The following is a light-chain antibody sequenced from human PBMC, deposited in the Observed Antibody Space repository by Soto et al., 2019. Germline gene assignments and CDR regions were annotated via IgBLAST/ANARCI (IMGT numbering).Light chain of an antibody. CDR3: SSFTSSSPYV. CDR2: EVS. Sequence: QSVLTQPASVSGSPGHSITISCTGTSSDVGDYNYVSWYQQHPGKAPKLMIYEVSNRPSGVSNRFSGSKSGNTASLTVSGLQADDEADYYCSSFTSSSPYVFGTGTKVTVL. CDR1: SSDVGDYNY. J-gene: IGLJ1*01. V-gene: IGLV2-14*01.